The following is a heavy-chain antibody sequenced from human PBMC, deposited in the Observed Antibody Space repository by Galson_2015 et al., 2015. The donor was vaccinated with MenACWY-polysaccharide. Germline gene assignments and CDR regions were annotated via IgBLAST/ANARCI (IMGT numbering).Heavy chain of an antibody. J-gene: IGHJ3*02. D-gene: IGHD2-21*01. CDR2: IQNDGSEE. Sequence: SLRLSCAASGIRFYGSGMHWVRQAPGKGLEWVAVIQNDGSEEVYAESVKGRFTISRDNSKNTLYLQMNSLRVEDTAVYYCAREGSRIVFHAFDTWGQGTMVIVSS. V-gene: IGHV3-33*01. CDR1: GIRFYGSG. CDR3: AREGSRIVFHAFDT.